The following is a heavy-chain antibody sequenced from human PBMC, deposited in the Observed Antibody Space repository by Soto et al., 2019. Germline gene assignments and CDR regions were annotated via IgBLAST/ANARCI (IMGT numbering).Heavy chain of an antibody. V-gene: IGHV4-39*02. CDR1: GGSISSSDCY. CDR3: ARDKITGLFDY. Sequence: SETLCLTWTVSGGSISSSDCYWSWFRQPPGTGLEWIGYIYYSGSTNYNPSLKSRVTISVDTSKNHFSLKLTSVTAADTAVYYCARDKITGLFDYWGQGTLVTVS. J-gene: IGHJ4*02. CDR2: IYYSGST. D-gene: IGHD2-8*02.